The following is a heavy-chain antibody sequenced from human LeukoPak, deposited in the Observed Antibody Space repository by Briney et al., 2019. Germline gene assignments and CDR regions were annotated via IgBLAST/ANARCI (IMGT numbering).Heavy chain of an antibody. V-gene: IGHV3-66*01. D-gene: IGHD1-26*01. CDR3: ARDHTGNYYFDY. CDR2: IYSGGST. Sequence: PGGSLRLSCAASGFTVSSNYMSWVRQAPGKGLEWVSVIYSGGSTYYADSVKGRFTISRGNSKNTLYLQMNSLRAEDTAVYYCARDHTGNYYFDYWGQGTLVTVSS. CDR1: GFTVSSNY. J-gene: IGHJ4*02.